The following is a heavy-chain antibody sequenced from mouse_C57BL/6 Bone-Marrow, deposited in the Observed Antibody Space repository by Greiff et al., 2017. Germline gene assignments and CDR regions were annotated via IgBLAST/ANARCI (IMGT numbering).Heavy chain of an antibody. Sequence: EVKVVESGGGLVKPGGSLKLSCAASGFTFSDYGMHWVRQAPEKGLEWVAYISSDSSTIYYADTVKGRFTISRDNAKNTLFLQMTSLRSEDTAMYYWARAYYGYYYAMDYWGQGTSVTVSS. J-gene: IGHJ4*01. V-gene: IGHV5-17*01. CDR2: ISSDSSTI. CDR3: ARAYYGYYYAMDY. CDR1: GFTFSDYG. D-gene: IGHD2-10*01.